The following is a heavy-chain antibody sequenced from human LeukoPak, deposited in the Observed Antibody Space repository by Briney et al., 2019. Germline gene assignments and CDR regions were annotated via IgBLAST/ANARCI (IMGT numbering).Heavy chain of an antibody. D-gene: IGHD3-22*01. CDR1: GGSISSYY. CDR2: IYYSGST. Sequence: SETLSLTCTVSGGSISSYYWSWLRQPPGKGLEWIGYIYYSGSTNYNPSLKSRVTISVDTSKNQFSLKLSSVTAADTAVYYCARGDDSSGYYPINDYWGQGTLVTVSS. V-gene: IGHV4-59*01. CDR3: ARGDDSSGYYPINDY. J-gene: IGHJ4*02.